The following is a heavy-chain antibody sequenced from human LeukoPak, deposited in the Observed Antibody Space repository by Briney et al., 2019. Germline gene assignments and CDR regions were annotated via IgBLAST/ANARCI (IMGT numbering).Heavy chain of an antibody. Sequence: TSQTLSRTCAISGDSGSSKSVTWNWIRQSPSRGLEWLGRTYYRSKWSNDYAVSVKSRITINPDTSKNQFSLKLNSVTPEDTAVYFCARAVGGTLDYWGQGTLVTVSS. V-gene: IGHV6-1*01. J-gene: IGHJ4*02. CDR2: TYYRSKWSN. CDR1: GDSGSSKSVT. CDR3: ARAVGGTLDY. D-gene: IGHD1-26*01.